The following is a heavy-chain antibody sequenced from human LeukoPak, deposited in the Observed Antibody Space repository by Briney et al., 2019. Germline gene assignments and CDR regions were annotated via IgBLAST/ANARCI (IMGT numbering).Heavy chain of an antibody. Sequence: PGGSLRLSCAASGFTFSSYGMHWVRQAPGKGLEWVTFIRYDGSNKYYADSVKGRFTISGDNSKNTLYLRMNSLRSEDTAVYYCARAHSSSWYRGYYYYYMDVWGKGTTVTISS. CDR3: ARAHSSSWYRGYYYYYMDV. V-gene: IGHV3-30*02. CDR2: IRYDGSNK. CDR1: GFTFSSYG. D-gene: IGHD6-13*01. J-gene: IGHJ6*03.